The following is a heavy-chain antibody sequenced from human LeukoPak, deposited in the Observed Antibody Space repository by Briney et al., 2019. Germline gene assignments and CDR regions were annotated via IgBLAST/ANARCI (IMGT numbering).Heavy chain of an antibody. J-gene: IGHJ5*02. D-gene: IGHD6-6*01. CDR3: ARGRGYSSSSFNWFDP. Sequence: GASVKVSCKASGYTFTSYAMHWVRQAPGQRLEWMGWINAGNGNTKYSQEFQGRVTITRDTSASTAYMELSSLRSEDMAVYYCARGRGYSSSSFNWFDPWGQGTLVTVSS. V-gene: IGHV1-3*03. CDR2: INAGNGNT. CDR1: GYTFTSYA.